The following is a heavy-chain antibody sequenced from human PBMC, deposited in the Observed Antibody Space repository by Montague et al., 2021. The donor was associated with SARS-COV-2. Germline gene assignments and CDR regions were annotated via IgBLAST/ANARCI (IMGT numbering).Heavy chain of an antibody. J-gene: IGHJ2*01. CDR3: ARAYCGGDCYFYWYFDL. D-gene: IGHD2-21*02. CDR2: TYYRSKWYN. Sequence: CAISGDSVSSNIATCNWIRQSPSRGLEWLGRTYYRSKWYNDYAVSVKSRVIINPDTSNNRISLQSNSVTPEDTAVYYCARAYCGGDCYFYWYFDLWGRGTLVTVSS. V-gene: IGHV6-1*01. CDR1: GDSVSSNIAT.